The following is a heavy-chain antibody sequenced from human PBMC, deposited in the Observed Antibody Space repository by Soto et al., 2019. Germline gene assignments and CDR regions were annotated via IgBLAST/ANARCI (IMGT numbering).Heavy chain of an antibody. D-gene: IGHD3-3*01. Sequence: ESGGGLVQPGGSLRLSCAASGFTFSSYAMSWVRQAPGKGLEWVSAISGSGETTDYADSVKGRFAISRDNSKNTLYLQMNSLRTEDTAVYYCAKDKETYYDIWSGYPDFWGQGTLVTVSS. CDR1: GFTFSSYA. V-gene: IGHV3-23*01. CDR2: ISGSGETT. CDR3: AKDKETYYDIWSGYPDF. J-gene: IGHJ4*02.